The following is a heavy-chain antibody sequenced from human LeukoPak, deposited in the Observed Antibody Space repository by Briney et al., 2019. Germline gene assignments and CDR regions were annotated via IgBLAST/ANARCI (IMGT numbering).Heavy chain of an antibody. CDR3: AGQGYGDYEFDY. Sequence: SETLSLTCAVSGGSISSGGYSWSWIRQPPGKGLEWIGYIYHNGSTYYNLSLKSRVTISVDRSKNQSSLKLSSVTAADTAVYYCAGQGYGDYEFDYWGQGTLVTVSS. V-gene: IGHV4-30-2*01. D-gene: IGHD4-17*01. CDR2: IYHNGST. J-gene: IGHJ4*02. CDR1: GGSISSGGYS.